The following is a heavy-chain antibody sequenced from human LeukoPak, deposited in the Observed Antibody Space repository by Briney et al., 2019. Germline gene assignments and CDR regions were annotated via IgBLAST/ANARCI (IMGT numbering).Heavy chain of an antibody. CDR2: ISAYNGNT. D-gene: IGHD1-14*01. V-gene: IGHV1-18*01. J-gene: IGHJ4*02. CDR1: GYTFTSYG. Sequence: VASVKVSCKASGYTFTSYGISWVRQAPGQGLEWMGRISAYNGNTNYAQKLQGRVTMTTDTSTSTAYMELRSLRSDDTAVYYCARDSPAGGVYVYWGQGTLVTVSS. CDR3: ARDSPAGGVYVY.